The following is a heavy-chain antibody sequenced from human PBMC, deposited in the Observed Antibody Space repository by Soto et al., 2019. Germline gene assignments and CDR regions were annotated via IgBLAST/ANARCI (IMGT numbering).Heavy chain of an antibody. J-gene: IGHJ6*02. CDR1: GGSISSYY. V-gene: IGHV4-59*01. CDR3: ARGMVYADYYYGMDV. D-gene: IGHD2-8*01. CDR2: IYYSGST. Sequence: SETLSLTCTVSGGSISSYYWSWIRQPPGKVLEWIGYIYYSGSTNYNPSLKSRVTISVDTSKNQFSLKLSSVTAADTAVYYCARGMVYADYYYGMDVWGQGTTVTVSS.